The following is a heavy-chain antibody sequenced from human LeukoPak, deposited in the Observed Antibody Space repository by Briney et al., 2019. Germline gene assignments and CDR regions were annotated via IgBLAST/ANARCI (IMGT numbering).Heavy chain of an antibody. V-gene: IGHV1-58*02. D-gene: IGHD3-22*01. CDR1: GFTFTSSA. Sequence: GTSVKVSCKASGFTFTSSAMQWVRQARGQRLEWIGWIVVGSGNTNYAQKFQERVTITRDMSTSTAYMELSSLRSEDTAVYYCAAGYYDSSGYYPHAFDIWGQGTMVTVSS. CDR3: AAGYYDSSGYYPHAFDI. CDR2: IVVGSGNT. J-gene: IGHJ3*02.